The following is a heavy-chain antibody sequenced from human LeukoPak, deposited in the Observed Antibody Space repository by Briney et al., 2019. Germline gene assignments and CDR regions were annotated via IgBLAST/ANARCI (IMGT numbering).Heavy chain of an antibody. V-gene: IGHV4-34*01. CDR1: GGSFSGYY. J-gene: IGHJ4*02. Sequence: SETLSLTCAVYGGSFSGYYWSWIRQPPGKGLEWIGEINHSGSTNYNPSLKSRVTISVDTSKNQFSLKLSSVTAADTAVYYCARGSVVVVAAVVVAGPYFDYWGQGTLVTVSS. CDR2: INHSGST. D-gene: IGHD2-15*01. CDR3: ARGSVVVVAAVVVAGPYFDY.